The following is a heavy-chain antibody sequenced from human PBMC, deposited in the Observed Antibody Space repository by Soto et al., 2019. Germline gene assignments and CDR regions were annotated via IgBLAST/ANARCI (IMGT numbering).Heavy chain of an antibody. CDR2: IIPLFGSA. Sequence: QVQLVQSGAEVKKPGSSAKVSCKASGGTFTNDPISWVRQAPGQGLEWMGGIIPLFGSANYATKFLGRVTITADESTTTVYMELSSLTSDDTAMYFCAKARGESPMTQEDFFDFWGQGTLVSVAS. CDR1: GGTFTNDP. J-gene: IGHJ4*02. V-gene: IGHV1-69*01. CDR3: AKARGESPMTQEDFFDF.